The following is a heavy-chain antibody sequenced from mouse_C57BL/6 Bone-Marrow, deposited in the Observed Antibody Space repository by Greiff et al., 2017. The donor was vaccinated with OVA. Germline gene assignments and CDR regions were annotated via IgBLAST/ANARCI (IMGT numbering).Heavy chain of an antibody. CDR2: IYWDDDK. J-gene: IGHJ1*03. D-gene: IGHD1-1*01. CDR3: ARGPTITTVVARWYFDV. CDR1: GFSLSTSGMG. V-gene: IGHV8-12*01. Sequence: QVTLKESGPGLLQPSQTLSLTCSFSGFSLSTSGMGVSWIRQPSGMGLEWLAHIYWDDDKRYNPSLKSRPPTSKDTSRNPVFLTITIVDTADTATYYCARGPTITTVVARWYFDVWGTGTTVTVSS.